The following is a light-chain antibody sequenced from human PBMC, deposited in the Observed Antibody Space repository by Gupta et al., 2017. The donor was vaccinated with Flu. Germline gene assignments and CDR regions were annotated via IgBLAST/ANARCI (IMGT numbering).Light chain of an antibody. CDR2: DDS. V-gene: IGLV3-21*03. J-gene: IGLJ2*01. CDR3: QVWDNSSDHVV. CDR1: NIGSKS. Sequence: SYVLTQPPSVSVAPGKTARITCGGDNIGSKSVHWYQQKPGQAPVLVVYDDSGRPSGIPERFSGSNSGNTATLTISRVEAADEADYYCQVWDNSSDHVVFGGGTKLTVL.